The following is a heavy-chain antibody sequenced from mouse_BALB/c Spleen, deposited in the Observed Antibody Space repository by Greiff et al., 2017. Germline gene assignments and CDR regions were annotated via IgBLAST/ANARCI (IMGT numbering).Heavy chain of an antibody. CDR2: IRSKSNNYAT. J-gene: IGHJ3*01. D-gene: IGHD2-3*01. CDR3: VRQADGYFAY. Sequence: EVQLVESGGGLVQPKGSLKLSCAASGFTFNTYAMNWVRQAPGKGLEWVARIRSKSNNYATYYADSVKDRFTISRDDSQSMLYLQMNNLKTEDTAMYYCVRQADGYFAYWGQGTLVTVSA. CDR1: GFTFNTYA. V-gene: IGHV10-1*02.